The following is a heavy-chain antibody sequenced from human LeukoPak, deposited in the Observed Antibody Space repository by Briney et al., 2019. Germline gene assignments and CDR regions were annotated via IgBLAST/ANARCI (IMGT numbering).Heavy chain of an antibody. Sequence: GGSLRLSCAASGFTFSIYGMHWVRQAPGKGLEWVAVIWYDGSNKYYADSVKGRFTISRDNSKNTLYLQMNSLRAEDTAVYYCAREGCIAARPRGLDYWGQGTLVTVSS. CDR3: AREGCIAARPRGLDY. V-gene: IGHV3-33*01. CDR1: GFTFSIYG. D-gene: IGHD6-6*01. J-gene: IGHJ4*02. CDR2: IWYDGSNK.